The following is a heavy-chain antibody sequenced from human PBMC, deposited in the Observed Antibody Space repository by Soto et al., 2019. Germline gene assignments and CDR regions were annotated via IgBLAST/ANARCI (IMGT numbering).Heavy chain of an antibody. Sequence: ESLKISCQPSGYDFSTFLIVWVRQTPGKGLEWMGVIYGGDSDVTYSPSFQGQVTISVDRSRNTAYLHWSSLRASDTAIYYCARYRHARWFDPWGPGT. CDR2: IYGGDSDV. J-gene: IGHJ5*02. D-gene: IGHD4-4*01. CDR1: GYDFSTFL. CDR3: ARYRHARWFDP. V-gene: IGHV5-51*01.